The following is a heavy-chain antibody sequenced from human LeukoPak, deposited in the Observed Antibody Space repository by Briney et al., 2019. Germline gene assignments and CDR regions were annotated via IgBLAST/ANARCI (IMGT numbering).Heavy chain of an antibody. Sequence: PSETLSLTCTVSGGSISSNGYYWGWIRQPPGKGLEWIGSFYYTGSTFYSPSLKSRVTISVDTSKNQFSLKLSSVTAADTAVYYCARRSGTYHAFDIWGQGTMVTVSS. CDR3: ARRSGTYHAFDI. CDR2: FYYTGST. D-gene: IGHD1-26*01. V-gene: IGHV4-39*01. J-gene: IGHJ3*02. CDR1: GGSISSNGYY.